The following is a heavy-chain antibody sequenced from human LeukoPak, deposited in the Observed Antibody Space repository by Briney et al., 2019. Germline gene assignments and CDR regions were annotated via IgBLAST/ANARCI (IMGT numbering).Heavy chain of an antibody. J-gene: IGHJ4*02. CDR2: MSPNSGNT. V-gene: IGHV1-8*01. Sequence: ASVKVSCKASGYTFTSYDINWVRQATGQGLEWMGWMSPNSGNTGYAQKFQGRVTMTRNTSISTAYMELSSLRSEDTAVYYCARAASGGYYYDSSGYYPLLDWGQGTLVTVSS. CDR3: ARAASGGYYYDSSGYYPLLD. D-gene: IGHD3-22*01. CDR1: GYTFTSYD.